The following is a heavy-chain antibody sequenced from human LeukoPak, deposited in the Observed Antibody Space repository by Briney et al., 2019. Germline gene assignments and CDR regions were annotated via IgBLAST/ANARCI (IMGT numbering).Heavy chain of an antibody. V-gene: IGHV4-34*01. CDR1: GWSFNGYY. Sequence: PSETLSLTCAVYGWSFNGYYWSGIRQPPRKGLEWIGEINHSGSTNYNPSLKSRVTISVDTSKNQFSLKLSSVTAADTAVYYCARGEPRGIDYWGQGTMVTVSS. CDR3: ARGEPRGIDY. CDR2: INHSGST. J-gene: IGHJ4*02. D-gene: IGHD1-14*01.